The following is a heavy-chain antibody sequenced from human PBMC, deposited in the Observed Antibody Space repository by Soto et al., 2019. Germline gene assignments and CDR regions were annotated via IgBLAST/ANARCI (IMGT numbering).Heavy chain of an antibody. CDR2: INAGNGNT. CDR1: GYTFTRYA. J-gene: IGHJ6*02. V-gene: IGHV1-3*01. D-gene: IGHD5-18*01. CDR3: ARDKADTAMVRSTGYYGMDV. Sequence: GASVKVSCKGAGYTFTRYAMHWVRQAPGQRLEWMGWINAGNGNTKYSQKFQGRVTITRDTSASTAYMELSSLRSEDTAVYYCARDKADTAMVRSTGYYGMDVWGQGTTVTVSS.